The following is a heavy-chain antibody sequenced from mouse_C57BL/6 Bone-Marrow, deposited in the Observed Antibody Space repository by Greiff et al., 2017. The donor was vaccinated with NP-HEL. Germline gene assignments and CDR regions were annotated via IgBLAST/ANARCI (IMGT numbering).Heavy chain of an antibody. J-gene: IGHJ4*01. CDR3: ARGRGNYDAMDY. CDR2: ILPSIGRT. D-gene: IGHD2-1*01. CDR1: DSEVFPIAY. V-gene: IGHV15-2*01. Sequence: QVQLQQSGSELRSPGSSVKLSCKDFDSEVFPIAYMSWVRQKPGHGFEWIGGILPSIGRTIYGEKFEDKATLDADTLSNTAYLELNSLTSEDSAIYDCARGRGNYDAMDYWGQGTSVTVSS.